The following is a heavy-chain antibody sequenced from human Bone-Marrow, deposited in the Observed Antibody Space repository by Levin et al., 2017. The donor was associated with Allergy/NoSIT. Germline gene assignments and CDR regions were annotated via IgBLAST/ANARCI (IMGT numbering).Heavy chain of an antibody. CDR1: GFIFSSYE. J-gene: IGHJ4*02. V-gene: IGHV3-48*03. D-gene: IGHD1-26*01. CDR3: ARDPHSASYPLNYFDY. Sequence: GASVKVSCVASGFIFSSYEMNWVRQAPGKGLEWLSYISSSDSTIDYADSVKGRFTISRDDAKNSLSLQMNSLRVEDTAVYYCARDPHSASYPLNYFDYWGQGTLVTVSS. CDR2: ISSSDSTI.